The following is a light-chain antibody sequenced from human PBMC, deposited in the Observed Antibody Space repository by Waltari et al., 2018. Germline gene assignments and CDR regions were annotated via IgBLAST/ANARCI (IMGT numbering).Light chain of an antibody. J-gene: IGKJ4*01. Sequence: DIQMTQSPSSLSASVGDRVTITCRASQSINTYLNWYQHKPGKGPTLLIYVASSLQSGVPSRFSGSGSGTDFTLTISSLQPEDFATYYCQQSYSTPLTFGGGTKVEIK. CDR3: QQSYSTPLT. CDR2: VAS. V-gene: IGKV1-39*01. CDR1: QSINTY.